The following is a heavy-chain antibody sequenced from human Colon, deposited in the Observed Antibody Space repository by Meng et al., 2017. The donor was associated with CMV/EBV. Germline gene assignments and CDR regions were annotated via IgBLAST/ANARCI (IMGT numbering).Heavy chain of an antibody. J-gene: IGHJ4*02. CDR3: ARDSRGFLDY. V-gene: IGHV4-34*01. Sequence: SETLSLTCAVYGGSFSGYYWSWIRQPPGKGLEWIGEISHSGSTNFNPSLKSRVTISVDTSKNQFSLKLKSVTAADTAIYYCARDSRGFLDYWGQGILVTVSS. CDR2: ISHSGST. CDR1: GGSFSGYY. D-gene: IGHD5-12*01.